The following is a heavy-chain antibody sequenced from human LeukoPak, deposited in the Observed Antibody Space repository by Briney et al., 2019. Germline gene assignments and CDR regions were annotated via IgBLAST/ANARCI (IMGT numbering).Heavy chain of an antibody. CDR1: GYTFTGFT. V-gene: IGHV1-3*04. CDR3: ARVNGYSFDY. D-gene: IGHD2-8*01. J-gene: IGHJ4*02. Sequence: ASVKVSCKASGYTFTGFTIHWVGQAPGQRLEWMGWINTGNGNTKYSQKFQGRVTITRDTTASTAYMELSSLRSEDTAIYYCARVNGYSFDYWGQGALVTVSS. CDR2: INTGNGNT.